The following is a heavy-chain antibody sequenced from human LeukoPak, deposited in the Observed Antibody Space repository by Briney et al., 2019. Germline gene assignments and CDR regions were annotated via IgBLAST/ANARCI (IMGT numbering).Heavy chain of an antibody. CDR2: ISGSGGST. CDR1: GFTFSSDV. V-gene: IGHV3-23*01. CDR3: ARDLSYGDLYPFAY. J-gene: IGHJ4*02. D-gene: IGHD4-17*01. Sequence: GGSLRLSCAASGFTFSSDVMSWVRQAPGKGLEWGSAISGSGGSTYYAHSVKGRFTISRDNAKNSLYLQMNSLRAEDTAVYYCARDLSYGDLYPFAYWGQGALVTVSS.